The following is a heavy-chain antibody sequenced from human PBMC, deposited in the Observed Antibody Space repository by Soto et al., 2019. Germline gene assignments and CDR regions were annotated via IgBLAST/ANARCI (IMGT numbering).Heavy chain of an antibody. CDR1: GYMFTSYA. Sequence: QVPLVQSGAEVKKPGASVKVSCKTSGYMFTSYAIHWVRQAPGQRLEWMGWINAGSSSTKYSQNFQDRVTITRDTSASTAYMDLSSLRSEDTAVYYCARTAAAGTAYRFWGQGTLVTVSS. J-gene: IGHJ4*02. CDR3: ARTAAAGTAYRF. V-gene: IGHV1-3*01. CDR2: INAGSSST. D-gene: IGHD6-13*01.